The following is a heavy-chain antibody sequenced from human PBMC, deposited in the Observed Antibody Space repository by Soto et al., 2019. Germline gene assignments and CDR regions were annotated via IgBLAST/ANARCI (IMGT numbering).Heavy chain of an antibody. CDR3: ARWGTTGGLDV. D-gene: IGHD3-16*01. CDR2: TSYDGSNN. J-gene: IGHJ4*02. CDR1: GFTFRSYV. V-gene: IGHV3-30*03. Sequence: QVPLVESGGGVVQPGTSLRLSCVGSGFTFRSYVRHWVRQAPVKGLEWVALTSYDGSNNFYVDSVKGRFTISRDKSRNTVALQMDRLRLEDTVVCYCARWGTTGGLDVWGQGTLVSVYS.